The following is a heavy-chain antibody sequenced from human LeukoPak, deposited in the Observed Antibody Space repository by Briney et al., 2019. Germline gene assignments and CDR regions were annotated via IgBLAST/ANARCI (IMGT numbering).Heavy chain of an antibody. CDR2: ISYDGRNK. CDR3: AKDYDDAFDM. Sequence: SGGSLRLSCAASGFTFSSYDMHWVRQAPGKGLEWVAVISYDGRNKYYPDSVKGRFTISRDNPKNTLYLQMNSLRAEDTAVYYCAKDYDDAFDMWGQGTMVTVSS. V-gene: IGHV3-30*18. J-gene: IGHJ3*02. D-gene: IGHD5-12*01. CDR1: GFTFSSYD.